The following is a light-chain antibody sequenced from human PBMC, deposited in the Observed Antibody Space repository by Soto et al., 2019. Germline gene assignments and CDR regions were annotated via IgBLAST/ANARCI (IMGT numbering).Light chain of an antibody. J-gene: IGLJ1*01. CDR2: DVS. V-gene: IGLV2-14*01. CDR1: SSDVGGYNY. Sequence: QSVLTQPASVSGSPGQSITISCTGTSSDVGGYNYVSWYQQHPGKAPKLIIYDVSNRPSGVSNRFSGSKSGNTASLTISGLQAEDEADYYCSSDTSSSTYVFGTGTKVTVL. CDR3: SSDTSSSTYV.